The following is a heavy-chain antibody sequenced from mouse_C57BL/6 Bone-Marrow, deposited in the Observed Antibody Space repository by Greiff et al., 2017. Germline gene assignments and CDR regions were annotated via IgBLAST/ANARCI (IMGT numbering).Heavy chain of an antibody. CDR2: INPSTGGT. CDR3: AREVYYSNAWFAY. CDR1: GYSFTGYY. D-gene: IGHD2-5*01. Sequence: EVQLQQSGPELVKPGASVKISCKASGYSFTGYYMNWVKQSPEKSLEWIGEINPSTGGTTYNQKFKAKATLTVDKSSSTAYMQLKSLTSEDSAVYYCAREVYYSNAWFAYWGQGTLVTVSA. V-gene: IGHV1-42*01. J-gene: IGHJ3*01.